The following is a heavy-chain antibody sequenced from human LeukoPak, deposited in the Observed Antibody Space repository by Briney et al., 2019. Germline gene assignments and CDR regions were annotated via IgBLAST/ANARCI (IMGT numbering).Heavy chain of an antibody. D-gene: IGHD3-22*01. CDR3: ARDRGKIVRFDP. J-gene: IGHJ5*02. CDR1: GFTFSSHS. CDR2: ISSSSSYI. Sequence: PGGSLRLSCAASGFTFSSHSMNWVRQAPGKGLEWVSSISSSSSYIYYADSVKGRFTISRDNAKNSLYLQMNSLRAEDTAVYYCARDRGKIVRFDPWGQGTLVTVSS. V-gene: IGHV3-21*01.